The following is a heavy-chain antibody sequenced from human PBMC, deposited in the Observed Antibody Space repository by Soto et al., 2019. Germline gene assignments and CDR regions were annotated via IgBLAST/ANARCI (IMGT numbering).Heavy chain of an antibody. CDR1: GFTFSDYY. Sequence: PGGSLRLSCAASGFTFSDYYMSWIRQAPGKGLEWVSYISSSGSTIYYADSVKGRFTISRDNAKNSLYLQMNSLRAEDTAVYYCAMTRTRYYYDSSGPLGWGQGTLVTVSS. CDR3: AMTRTRYYYDSSGPLG. V-gene: IGHV3-11*01. CDR2: ISSSGSTI. D-gene: IGHD3-22*01. J-gene: IGHJ4*02.